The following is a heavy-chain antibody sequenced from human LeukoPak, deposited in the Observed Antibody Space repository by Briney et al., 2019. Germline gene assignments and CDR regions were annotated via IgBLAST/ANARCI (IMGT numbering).Heavy chain of an antibody. V-gene: IGHV3-48*03. Sequence: PGGPLRLSCAPCGFTFSSHDMNWLRQAPGKGLEWVSYISNSGSTISYADSVKGRFTISRDNDKNSLYLQMNSLRAEDTAVYYCAREGIADYWGQGTLVTVSS. CDR1: GFTFSSHD. CDR2: ISNSGSTI. CDR3: AREGIADY. D-gene: IGHD3-10*01. J-gene: IGHJ4*02.